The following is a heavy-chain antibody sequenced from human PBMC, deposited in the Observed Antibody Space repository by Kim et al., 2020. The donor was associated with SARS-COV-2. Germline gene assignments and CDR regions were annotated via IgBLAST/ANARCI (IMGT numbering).Heavy chain of an antibody. V-gene: IGHV4-39*01. D-gene: IGHD3-10*01. Sequence: SETLSLTCTVSGGSISSSSYYWGWIRQPPGKGLEWIGSIYYSGSTYYNPSLKSRVTISVDTSKNQFSLKLSSVTAADTAVYYCARLWFGDLLPHTGFDYWGQGTLVTVSS. CDR3: ARLWFGDLLPHTGFDY. J-gene: IGHJ4*02. CDR2: IYYSGST. CDR1: GGSISSSSYY.